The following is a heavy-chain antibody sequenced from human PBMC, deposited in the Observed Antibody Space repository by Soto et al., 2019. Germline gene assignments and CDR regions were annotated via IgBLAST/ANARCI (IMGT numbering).Heavy chain of an antibody. CDR1: GGSISSSNNS. D-gene: IGHD3-16*01. J-gene: IGHJ4*02. Sequence: SETLSLTCSVSGGSISSSNNSWGWIRQPPGKGLEWIGTIYYSASKHYNPSLESRVTISADTPKNQFSLRLCSVTAADTAVYYCATDLMGENYFDYWGQGTLVTVSS. V-gene: IGHV4-39*07. CDR3: ATDLMGENYFDY. CDR2: IYYSASK.